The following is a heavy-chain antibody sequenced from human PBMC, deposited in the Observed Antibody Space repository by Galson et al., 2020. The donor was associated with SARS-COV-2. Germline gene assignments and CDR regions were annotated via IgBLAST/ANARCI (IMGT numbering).Heavy chain of an antibody. V-gene: IGHV3-30*03. CDR3: ARGLWERQNDAFGM. Sequence: GGSLRLSCAASGFTFSSYGMHWVRQAPGKGLEWAALTSYDGSNEYYADSLKGRFTISRDNSKNTLYLQMNSLRGDDTAVYYCARGLWERQNDAFGMWGQGTMVIVSS. J-gene: IGHJ3*02. CDR1: GFTFSSYG. D-gene: IGHD1-26*01. CDR2: TSYDGSNE.